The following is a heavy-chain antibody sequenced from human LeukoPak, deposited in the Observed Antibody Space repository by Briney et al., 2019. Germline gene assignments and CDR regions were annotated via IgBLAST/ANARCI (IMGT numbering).Heavy chain of an antibody. D-gene: IGHD1-26*01. CDR1: GFTFSSYW. CDR2: IKQDGSEK. CDR3: YVGPTDY. Sequence: GGSLRLSCAASGFTFSSYWMSWVCQAPGKGLEWVANIKQDGSEKNYLGSVKGRFTISRDNAKNSLYLQMSSLRAEDTAVYYCYVGPTDYWGQGTLVTVSS. V-gene: IGHV3-7*01. J-gene: IGHJ4*02.